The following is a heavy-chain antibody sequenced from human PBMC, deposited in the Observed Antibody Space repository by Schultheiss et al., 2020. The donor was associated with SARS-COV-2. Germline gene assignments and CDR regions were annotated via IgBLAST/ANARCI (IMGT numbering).Heavy chain of an antibody. CDR1: GFTFSSYA. Sequence: GGSLRLSCAASGFTFSSYAMHWVRQAPGKGLEWVAVISYDGSNKYYADSVKGRFTISRDNSKNTLYLQMNSLRAEDTAVYYCARDGGYCSSTSCYHNYYYMDVWGKGTTVTVSS. V-gene: IGHV3-30*04. CDR3: ARDGGYCSSTSCYHNYYYMDV. J-gene: IGHJ6*03. CDR2: ISYDGSNK. D-gene: IGHD2-2*01.